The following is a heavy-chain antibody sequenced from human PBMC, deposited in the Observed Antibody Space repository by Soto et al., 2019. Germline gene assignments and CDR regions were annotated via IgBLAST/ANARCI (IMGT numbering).Heavy chain of an antibody. D-gene: IGHD6-19*01. V-gene: IGHV4-59*08. J-gene: IGHJ4*02. CDR1: GGSISSYY. Sequence: QVQLQESGPGLVKPSETLSLTCTVSGGSISSYYWSWIRQPPGKGLEWIGYLYYSGTTNYNPSLKSRVSISVDTSKNQFSLKLSSVTAADTAVYYCARLYRYSSGWSPYDYWGQGTLVTVSS. CDR2: LYYSGTT. CDR3: ARLYRYSSGWSPYDY.